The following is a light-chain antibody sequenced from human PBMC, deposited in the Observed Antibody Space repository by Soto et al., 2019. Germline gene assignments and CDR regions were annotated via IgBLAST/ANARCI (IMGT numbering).Light chain of an antibody. Sequence: EIVLTQSPGTLSLSPGERATLSCRASQSVSSSYLAWYQQKPGQAPKLVIYATSSRATGIPDRFSGSGAGTDFTLTISRLEPEDFALYYCQQYATSPLTFGGGTKVDIK. J-gene: IGKJ4*01. CDR3: QQYATSPLT. CDR2: ATS. CDR1: QSVSSSY. V-gene: IGKV3-20*01.